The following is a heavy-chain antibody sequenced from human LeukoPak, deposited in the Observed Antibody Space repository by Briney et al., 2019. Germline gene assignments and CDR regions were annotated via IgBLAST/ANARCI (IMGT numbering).Heavy chain of an antibody. J-gene: IGHJ3*02. D-gene: IGHD6-25*01. V-gene: IGHV4-59*01. CDR2: IYYSGST. CDR1: GGSISSYY. CDR3: ARDLSSEDAFDI. Sequence: PSETLSLTCTVSGGSISSYYWSWIRQPPGKGLEWIGYIYYSGSTNYNPSLESRVTISVDTSKNQFSLKLSSVTAADTAVYYCARDLSSEDAFDIWGQGTMVTVSS.